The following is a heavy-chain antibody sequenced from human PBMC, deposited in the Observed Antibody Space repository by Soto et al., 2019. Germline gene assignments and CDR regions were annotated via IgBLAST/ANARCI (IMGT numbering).Heavy chain of an antibody. CDR2: IYYSGST. V-gene: IGHV4-39*01. CDR1: GGSISSSSYY. Sequence: QLQLQESGPGLVKPSETLSLTCTVSGGSISSSSYYWGWIRQPPGKGLEWIGTIYYSGSTYYNPSLKTRVTISVDTSKNQFSLNLSSVTAADTAVYYCASPDYYGSGSYFWGMDVWGQGTTVTVSS. J-gene: IGHJ6*02. CDR3: ASPDYYGSGSYFWGMDV. D-gene: IGHD3-10*01.